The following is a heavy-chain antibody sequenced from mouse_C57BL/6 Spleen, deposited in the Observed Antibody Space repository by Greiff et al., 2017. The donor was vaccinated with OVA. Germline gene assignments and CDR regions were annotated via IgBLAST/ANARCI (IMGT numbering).Heavy chain of an antibody. J-gene: IGHJ2*01. D-gene: IGHD2-5*01. V-gene: IGHV1-82*01. CDR2: IYPGDGDT. CDR1: GYAFSSSW. CDR3: ARDSNYAFDY. Sequence: QVQLQQSGPELVKPRASVKISCKASGYAFSSSWMNWVKQRPGKGLEWIGRIYPGDGDTNYNGKFKGKATLTADKSSSTAYMQLSSLTSEDSAVYFCARDSNYAFDYWGQGTTLTVSS.